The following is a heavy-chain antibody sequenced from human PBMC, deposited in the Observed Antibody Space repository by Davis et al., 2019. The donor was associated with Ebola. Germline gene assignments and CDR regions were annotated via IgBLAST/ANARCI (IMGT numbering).Heavy chain of an antibody. Sequence: ASVKVSCKASGYTFTSYDINWVRQATGQGLEWMGWMNPNSGNTGYAQKFQGRVTMTTDTSTSTAYMELRSLRSDDTAVYYCARAPMITFGGVSVYYYYYGMDVWGQGTTVTVSS. CDR1: GYTFTSYD. D-gene: IGHD3-16*02. V-gene: IGHV1-8*01. J-gene: IGHJ6*02. CDR2: MNPNSGNT. CDR3: ARAPMITFGGVSVYYYYYGMDV.